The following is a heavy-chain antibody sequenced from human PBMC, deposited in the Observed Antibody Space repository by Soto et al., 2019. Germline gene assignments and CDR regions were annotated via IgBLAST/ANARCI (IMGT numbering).Heavy chain of an antibody. CDR1: GGTFSNYP. CDR3: ARGLYCGGGCYSHFDY. V-gene: IGHV1-69*01. CDR2: IIPIFGTT. J-gene: IGHJ4*02. D-gene: IGHD2-21*02. Sequence: VQLVQSGAEVKKPGSSVKVSCKASGGTFSNYPFIWVRQAPGQGLDWMGGIIPIFGTTDYGQGFQGRVTVTADESTNTAYMELSSLRSDDTAVYYCARGLYCGGGCYSHFDYWGQGTLVTVSS.